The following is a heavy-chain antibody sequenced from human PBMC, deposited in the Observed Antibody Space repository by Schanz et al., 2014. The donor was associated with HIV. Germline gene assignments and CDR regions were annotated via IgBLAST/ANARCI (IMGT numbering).Heavy chain of an antibody. D-gene: IGHD2-2*01. CDR1: GFRFSSHA. V-gene: IGHV3-23*04. Sequence: EVQLVESGGGLVKPGGSLRLSCAVSGFRFSSHAMTWVRQAPGKGLEWVSGISISGETTYYADSVKGRFTISRDNSKNTLFLHMNSLRAEDTAVYYCAKDRRGGYQFLYGLDVWGQGTTVTVSS. CDR3: AKDRRGGYQFLYGLDV. CDR2: ISISGETT. J-gene: IGHJ6*02.